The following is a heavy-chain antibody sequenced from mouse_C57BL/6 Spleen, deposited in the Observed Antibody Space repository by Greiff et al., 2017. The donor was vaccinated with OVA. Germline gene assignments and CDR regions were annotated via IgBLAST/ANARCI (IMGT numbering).Heavy chain of an antibody. Sequence: VKVEESEGGLVQPGSSMKLSCTASGFTFSDYYMAWVRQVPEKGLEWVANINYDGSSSYYLASLKGRFIISEYNANNILYLQMRSLKSEDTATYYCARIGSNYWFAYWGQGTLVTVSA. J-gene: IGHJ3*01. CDR2: INYDGSSS. V-gene: IGHV5-16*01. CDR1: GFTFSDYY. D-gene: IGHD2-5*01. CDR3: ARIGSNYWFAY.